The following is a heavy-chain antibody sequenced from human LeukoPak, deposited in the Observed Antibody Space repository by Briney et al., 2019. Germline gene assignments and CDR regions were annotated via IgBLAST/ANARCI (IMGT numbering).Heavy chain of an antibody. J-gene: IGHJ3*02. CDR1: GGSISSYY. V-gene: IGHV4-59*01. Sequence: SETLSLTCTVSGGSISSYYWSWIRQPPGKGLEWIGYIYYSGSTNYNPSLKSRVTISVDTSKNQFSLKLSPVTAADTAVYYCARARNYYDSSDYYYEGDAFDIWGQGTMVTVSS. CDR2: IYYSGST. D-gene: IGHD3-22*01. CDR3: ARARNYYDSSDYYYEGDAFDI.